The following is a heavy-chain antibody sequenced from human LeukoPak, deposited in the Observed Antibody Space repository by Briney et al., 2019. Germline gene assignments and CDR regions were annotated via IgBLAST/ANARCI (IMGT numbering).Heavy chain of an antibody. CDR3: ARQTDP. Sequence: GGSLRLSCAASGFTFSSYSMNWVRQAPGKGLEWVSFISTSSRYIHNADSVKGRFTISRDNAENSLYLQMNSLRAEDTAVYYCARQTDPWGQGTLVTVSS. CDR1: GFTFSSYS. J-gene: IGHJ5*02. V-gene: IGHV3-21*01. CDR2: ISTSSRYI.